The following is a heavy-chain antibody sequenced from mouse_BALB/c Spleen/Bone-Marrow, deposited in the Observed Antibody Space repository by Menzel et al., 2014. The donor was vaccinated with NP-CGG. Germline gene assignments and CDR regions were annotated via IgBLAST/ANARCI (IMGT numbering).Heavy chain of an antibody. J-gene: IGHJ2*01. V-gene: IGHV1-82*01. CDR1: GYAFSSSW. CDR2: IYPGDGDT. D-gene: IGHD4-1*02. Sequence: QVQLQQSGPELVKPGASVKISCKASGYAFSSSWMNWVKQRPGQGLEWIGRIYPGDGDTNYNGKFKGKATLTADKSSSTAYMQLSSLTSVDSAVYFCARCSTVYYFDYWGQGTTRTVSS. CDR3: ARCSTVYYFDY.